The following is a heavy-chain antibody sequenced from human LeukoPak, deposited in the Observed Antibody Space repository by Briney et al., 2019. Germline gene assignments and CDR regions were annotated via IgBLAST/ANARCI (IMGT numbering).Heavy chain of an antibody. J-gene: IGHJ3*02. CDR3: ARVGGFVVGPAANDAFDI. Sequence: GASVKVSCKASGYTFTSYYMHWVRQAPGQGLEWMGIINPSGGSTSYAQKFQGRVTMTRDTSTSTVYMELSSLRSEDTAVYYCARVGGFVVGPAANDAFDIWGQGTMVTVYS. V-gene: IGHV1-46*01. D-gene: IGHD2-2*01. CDR2: INPSGGST. CDR1: GYTFTSYY.